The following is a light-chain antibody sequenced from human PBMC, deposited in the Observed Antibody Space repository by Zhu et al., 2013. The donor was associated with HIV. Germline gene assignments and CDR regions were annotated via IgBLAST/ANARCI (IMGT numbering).Light chain of an antibody. Sequence: EILMTQSPATLSVSPGERATLSCRASQSVSGNLAWYQQRPGQAPRLLIYGASIRATGIPARFSGRGSGTEFTLSISSLQPEDFAVYYCQLYNKRLLFTFGPGTKVDVK. CDR1: QSVSGN. CDR2: GAS. J-gene: IGKJ3*01. CDR3: QLYNKRLLFT. V-gene: IGKV3-15*01.